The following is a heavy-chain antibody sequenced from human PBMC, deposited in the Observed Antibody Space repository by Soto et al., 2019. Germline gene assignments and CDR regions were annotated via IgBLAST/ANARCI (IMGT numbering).Heavy chain of an antibody. CDR2: VYYRGRS. CDR1: GGSVTNSSYY. J-gene: IGHJ4*02. V-gene: IGHV4-39*01. CDR3: VSQRTTVITKAYFDY. D-gene: IGHD4-4*01. Sequence: ETLSLTCTVSGGSVTNSSYYWGWIRQSPGKGLEWIGSVYYRGRSYSKSSVKSRVTISVDTSKNQFSLNLNSVTASDTAVYFCVSQRTTVITKAYFDYWGPGPLVTVSS.